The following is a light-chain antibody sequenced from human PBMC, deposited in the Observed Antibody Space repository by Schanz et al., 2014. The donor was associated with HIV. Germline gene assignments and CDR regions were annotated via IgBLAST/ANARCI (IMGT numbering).Light chain of an antibody. J-gene: IGLJ3*02. CDR2: EVT. CDR1: TSDVGLYTY. Sequence: QSALTQPASVSGSPGQSITISCTGTTSDVGLYTYVSWYQQHPGKAPKLMIYEVTNRPSGVSNRFSGSKSGNTASLTVSGLQADDEADYYCSSYAATSNVLFGGGTKLTVL. CDR3: SSYAATSNVL. V-gene: IGLV2-14*01.